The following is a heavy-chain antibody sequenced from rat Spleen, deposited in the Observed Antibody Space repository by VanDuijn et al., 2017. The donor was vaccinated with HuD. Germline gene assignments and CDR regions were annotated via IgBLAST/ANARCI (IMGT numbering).Heavy chain of an antibody. CDR3: ASLTNWVFDY. J-gene: IGHJ2*01. CDR1: GFTFNNDW. Sequence: EVQLVESGGGLVHPGRSLKLSCVASGFTFNNDWMTWVRQAPAKGLEWVATITYEGSTTYYRDSVKGRFTISRDNAKSTLYLQMDSLRSEDTATYYCASLTNWVFDYWGQGVMVTVSS. V-gene: IGHV5-31*01. D-gene: IGHD5-1*01. CDR2: ITYEGSTT.